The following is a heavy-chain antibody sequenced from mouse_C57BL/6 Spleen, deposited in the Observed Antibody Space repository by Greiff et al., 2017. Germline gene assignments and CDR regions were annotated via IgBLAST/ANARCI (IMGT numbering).Heavy chain of an antibody. CDR3: ARWDWDY. CDR1: GYTFTDYY. V-gene: IGHV1-26*01. D-gene: IGHD4-1*01. Sequence: SGPELVKPGASVKISCKASGYTFTDYYMNWVKQSHGKSLEWIGDINPNNGGTSYNQKFKGKATLTVDKSSSTAYMELRSLTSEDSAVYYCARWDWDYWGQGTTLTVSS. CDR2: INPNNGGT. J-gene: IGHJ2*01.